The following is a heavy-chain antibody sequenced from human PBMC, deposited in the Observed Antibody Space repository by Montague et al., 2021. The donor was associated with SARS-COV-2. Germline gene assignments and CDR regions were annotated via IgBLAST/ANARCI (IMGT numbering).Heavy chain of an antibody. CDR1: GYSISSGYY. Sequence: SETLSLTCTVSGYSISSGYYWGWIRRPPGKGLEWIGSIYHSGSTXXHPXXXSRVTTSVDTSKNQFSLKLSFATAADTAAYYCARSQDCSTTSCHFDYWGQGTLVTVSS. J-gene: IGHJ4*02. CDR3: ARSQDCSTTSCHFDY. CDR2: IYHSGST. D-gene: IGHD2-2*01. V-gene: IGHV4-38-2*02.